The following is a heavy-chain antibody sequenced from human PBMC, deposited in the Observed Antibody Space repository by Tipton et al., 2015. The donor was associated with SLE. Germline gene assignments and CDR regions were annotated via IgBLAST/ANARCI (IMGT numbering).Heavy chain of an antibody. D-gene: IGHD2-21*02. CDR1: GFIFSSYE. Sequence: SLRLSCEASGFIFSSYEMHWVRQAPGKGLEWVSVIYSGEATYYAVPVKGRFTMSRDNYKNTVYLQMNSLRVEDTAIYYCAKGVTVASLHGMDVWGQGTTVTVSS. J-gene: IGHJ6*02. CDR2: IYSGEAT. V-gene: IGHV3-23*03. CDR3: AKGVTVASLHGMDV.